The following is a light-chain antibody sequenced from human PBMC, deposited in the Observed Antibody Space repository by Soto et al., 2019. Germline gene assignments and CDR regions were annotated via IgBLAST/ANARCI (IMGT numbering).Light chain of an antibody. CDR2: SNT. V-gene: IGLV1-40*01. CDR1: SSNIGAGFD. J-gene: IGLJ3*02. Sequence: QSVLTQPPSVSGAPGQRVTISCTGSSSNIGAGFDVHWYQQLPGTAPKLLIYSNTNRPSGVPDRFSGSKSGTSASLVISGLQAEDEADYYGQAYDSRLSGWVFGGGAKLTVL. CDR3: QAYDSRLSGWV.